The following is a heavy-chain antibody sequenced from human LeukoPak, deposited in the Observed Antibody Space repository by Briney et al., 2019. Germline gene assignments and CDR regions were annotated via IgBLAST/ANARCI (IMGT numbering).Heavy chain of an antibody. J-gene: IGHJ6*02. CDR2: ISSGGTPQ. V-gene: IGHV3-30*03. CDR1: GFTFSDYA. Sequence: PGGSLRLSCAASGFTFSDYAMHWVRQAPGKGPEWVAVISSGGTPQYYGDSVKGRFTVSRDSSKDTLYLHLNNVRTEDTAVYYCARPYCWSTRCYLYLYGLDVWGQGTTVTVSS. D-gene: IGHD2-2*01. CDR3: ARPYCWSTRCYLYLYGLDV.